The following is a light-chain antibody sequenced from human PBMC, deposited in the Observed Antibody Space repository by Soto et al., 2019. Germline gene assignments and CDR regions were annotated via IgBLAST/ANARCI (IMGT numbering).Light chain of an antibody. Sequence: QSALTQPASVSGSPGQSITISCTGTSSDVGSYNLVSWYQQHPGKAPKLIIYESSKRPSGVSDRFSGSKSGNTASVTVSRLQAEDEADYYCCSYAGSAAVVFGGGTKLTVL. CDR2: ESS. CDR3: CSYAGSAAVV. CDR1: SSDVGSYNL. J-gene: IGLJ2*01. V-gene: IGLV2-23*01.